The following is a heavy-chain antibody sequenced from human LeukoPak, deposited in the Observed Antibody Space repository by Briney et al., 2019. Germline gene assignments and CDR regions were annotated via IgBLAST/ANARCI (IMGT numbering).Heavy chain of an antibody. V-gene: IGHV3-74*01. D-gene: IGHD6-19*01. CDR1: GFTFSTSW. CDR3: ARDTGIAVAGDAFDI. J-gene: IGHJ3*02. Sequence: GGSLRLSCAASGFTFSTSWMHWVRQAPGKGLVWVSRINSDGISTTYADFVKGRFTISRDNAKNTLYLQMNSLRAEDTAVYYCARDTGIAVAGDAFDIWGQGTMVTVSS. CDR2: INSDGIST.